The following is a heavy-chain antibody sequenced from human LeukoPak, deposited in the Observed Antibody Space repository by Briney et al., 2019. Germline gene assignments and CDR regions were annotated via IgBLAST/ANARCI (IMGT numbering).Heavy chain of an antibody. CDR1: RFTFSSYA. Sequence: PGGSLRLSYAASRFTFSSYAMNWVRQAPGKGLEWVSAISGSGGSIYYTDSVKGRFTISRDNSKNTLFLQMNSLRAEDTAVYYCAKVWGSYSTGYFDYWGQGTLVTVSS. CDR2: ISGSGGSI. D-gene: IGHD1-26*01. J-gene: IGHJ4*02. V-gene: IGHV3-23*01. CDR3: AKVWGSYSTGYFDY.